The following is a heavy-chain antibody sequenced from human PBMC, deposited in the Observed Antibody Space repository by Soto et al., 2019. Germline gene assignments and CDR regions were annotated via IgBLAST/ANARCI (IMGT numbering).Heavy chain of an antibody. J-gene: IGHJ4*02. CDR3: ARDCLASFYDSSGEGFDY. D-gene: IGHD3-22*01. V-gene: IGHV1-46*03. CDR2: INPSGGST. Sequence: ASVKVSCKASGYTFTSYYMHWVRQAPGQGLEWMGIINPSGGSTSYAQKLQGRVTMTRDTSTSTVYMELSSLRSEDTAVYYCARDCLASFYDSSGEGFDYWGQGTLVTVSS. CDR1: GYTFTSYY.